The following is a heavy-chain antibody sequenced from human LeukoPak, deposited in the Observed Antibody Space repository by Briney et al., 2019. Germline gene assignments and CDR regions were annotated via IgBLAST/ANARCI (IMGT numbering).Heavy chain of an antibody. V-gene: IGHV1-69*05. CDR3: ARTYYGDSARGAFDI. D-gene: IGHD4-17*01. Sequence: EASVKVSXKASGGTFSSYAISWVRQAPGQGLEWMGGIIPIFGTANYAQKLQGRVTMTTDTSTSTACMELRSLRSDDTAVYYCARTYYGDSARGAFDIWGQGTMVTVSS. CDR2: IIPIFGTA. CDR1: GGTFSSYA. J-gene: IGHJ3*02.